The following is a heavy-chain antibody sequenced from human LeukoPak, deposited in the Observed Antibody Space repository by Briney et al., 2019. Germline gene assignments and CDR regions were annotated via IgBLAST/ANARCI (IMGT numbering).Heavy chain of an antibody. CDR1: GGTFSSYA. Sequence: ASVKVSCKASGGTFSSYAISWVRQAPGQGLEWMGGIIPIFGTANYAQKFQGRVTITADESTSTAYMELSSLRSEDTAVYYCASPQYGYSSSLFDYWGQGTLVTVSS. CDR3: ASPQYGYSSSLFDY. V-gene: IGHV1-69*13. J-gene: IGHJ4*02. CDR2: IIPIFGTA. D-gene: IGHD6-13*01.